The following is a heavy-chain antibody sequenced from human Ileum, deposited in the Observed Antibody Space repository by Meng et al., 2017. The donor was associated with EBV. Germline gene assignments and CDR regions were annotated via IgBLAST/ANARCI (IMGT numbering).Heavy chain of an antibody. Sequence: QVQLQESGPGLVKPSEPLFLTCTVSGGSISSYYWSWIRQPPGKGLEWIGYIYYSGSTNYNPSLKSRVTISVDTSKNQFSLNLSSVTAADTAVYYCARGGWSLDYWGQGTLVTVSS. V-gene: IGHV4-59*08. CDR2: IYYSGST. CDR1: GGSISSYY. J-gene: IGHJ4*02. D-gene: IGHD2-15*01. CDR3: ARGGWSLDY.